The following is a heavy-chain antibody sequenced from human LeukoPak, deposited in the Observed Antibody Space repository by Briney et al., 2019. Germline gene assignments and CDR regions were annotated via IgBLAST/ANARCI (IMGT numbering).Heavy chain of an antibody. CDR2: IYYSGST. CDR1: GGSISSSSYY. J-gene: IGHJ5*02. V-gene: IGHV4-39*01. Sequence: PSETLSLTCTVSGGSISSSSYYWGWIRQPPGKGLEWIGSIYYSGSTYYNPSLKSRVTISVDTSKNQFSLKLSSVTAADTAVYYCARGYYDSSGLPWAWFDPWGQGTLVTVSS. CDR3: ARGYYDSSGLPWAWFDP. D-gene: IGHD3-22*01.